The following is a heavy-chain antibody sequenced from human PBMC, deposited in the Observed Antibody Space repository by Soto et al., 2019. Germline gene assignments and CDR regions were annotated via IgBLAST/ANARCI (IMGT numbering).Heavy chain of an antibody. CDR2: IDYNGVT. D-gene: IGHD2-15*01. CDR3: GKVLVGATGHTDSDS. J-gene: IGHJ4*02. CDR1: GGSIYRSGYY. Sequence: SETLSLTCTVSGGSIYRSGYYWGWIRQPPGRGLEWIGNIDYNGVTYSNPSLKSRVTTSRDTSKNQFSLKLTSVTAADTALYYCGKVLVGATGHTDSDSWGPGTLVTVSS. V-gene: IGHV4-39*01.